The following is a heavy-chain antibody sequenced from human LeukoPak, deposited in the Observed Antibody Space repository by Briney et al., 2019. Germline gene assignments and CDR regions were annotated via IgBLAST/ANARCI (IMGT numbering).Heavy chain of an antibody. J-gene: IGHJ4*02. CDR3: AKSLYGDYGY. CDR1: GFTFSNYG. D-gene: IGHD4-17*01. V-gene: IGHV3-30*02. Sequence: GGSLRLSCAASGFTFSNYGMHWVRQAPGKGLEWVAVIWYDGSSQYYADSVKGRFTISRDNSKNTLYLQMNSLRAEDTAVYYCAKSLYGDYGYWGQGTLVTVSS. CDR2: IWYDGSSQ.